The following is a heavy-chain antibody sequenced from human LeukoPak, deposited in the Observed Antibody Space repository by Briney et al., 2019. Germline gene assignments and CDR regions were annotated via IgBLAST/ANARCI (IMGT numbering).Heavy chain of an antibody. CDR3: ARPGYYGSGSTHGWFDP. J-gene: IGHJ5*02. Sequence: SETLSLTCTVSGGSISSYYWSWVRQPPGKGLKWIGNIYYSGYTTYSPSLRSRVTISVDTSKNQFSLKLSSVTAADTAVYYCARPGYYGSGSTHGWFDPWGQGTLVTVSS. CDR1: GGSISSYY. V-gene: IGHV4-59*12. CDR2: IYYSGYT. D-gene: IGHD3-10*01.